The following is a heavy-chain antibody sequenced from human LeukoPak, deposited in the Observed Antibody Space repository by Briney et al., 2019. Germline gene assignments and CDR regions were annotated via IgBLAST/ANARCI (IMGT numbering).Heavy chain of an antibody. J-gene: IGHJ5*02. V-gene: IGHV1-18*01. CDR2: ISANNGIT. CDR3: ARGYMTTIVEWFDP. Sequence: ASVKVSCRASGYTFTSYGISWVRQAPGQGLEWMGWISANNGITKYAQNLQGRVTMTTDTSTSTAYMELRSLRSDDTAVYYCARGYMTTIVEWFDPWGQGTLVTVSS. D-gene: IGHD3-22*01. CDR1: GYTFTSYG.